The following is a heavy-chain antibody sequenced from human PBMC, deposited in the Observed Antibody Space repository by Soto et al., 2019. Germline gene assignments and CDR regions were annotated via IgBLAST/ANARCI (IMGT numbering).Heavy chain of an antibody. J-gene: IGHJ1*01. Sequence: GGSLRLSCAASGFTFSSYAMSWVRQAPGKGLECVSSISGGGGSTYYEDSVKGRFTISRDNSKNTLYLQMNSLRAEDTAVYYCAKDGDILSGYPEYFQHWGQGTLVTVSS. D-gene: IGHD3-9*01. V-gene: IGHV3-23*01. CDR1: GFTFSSYA. CDR3: AKDGDILSGYPEYFQH. CDR2: ISGGGGST.